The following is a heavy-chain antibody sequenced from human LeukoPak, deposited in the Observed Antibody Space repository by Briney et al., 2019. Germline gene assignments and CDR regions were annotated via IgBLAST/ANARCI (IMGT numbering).Heavy chain of an antibody. Sequence: ASVKVSCKASGYTFTSYGISWVRQAPGQGLEWMGWISAYNGNTNHAQKLQGRVTMTTDTSTSTAYMELRSLRSDDTAVYYCARVLGGIAVAGLYVYPYSFDYWGQGTLVTVSS. CDR1: GYTFTSYG. V-gene: IGHV1-18*04. J-gene: IGHJ4*02. D-gene: IGHD6-19*01. CDR3: ARVLGGIAVAGLYVYPYSFDY. CDR2: ISAYNGNT.